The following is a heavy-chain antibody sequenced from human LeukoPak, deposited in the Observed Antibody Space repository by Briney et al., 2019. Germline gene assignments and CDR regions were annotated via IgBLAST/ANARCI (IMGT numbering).Heavy chain of an antibody. Sequence: GGSLRLSCAASGFTFSSYGMHWVRQAPGKGLEWVAVISYDGSNKYYADSVKGRFTISRDNSKNTLYLQMNSLRAEDAAVYYCAKDSSSLAFDIWGQGTMVTVSS. V-gene: IGHV3-30*18. CDR3: AKDSSSLAFDI. J-gene: IGHJ3*02. D-gene: IGHD6-13*01. CDR1: GFTFSSYG. CDR2: ISYDGSNK.